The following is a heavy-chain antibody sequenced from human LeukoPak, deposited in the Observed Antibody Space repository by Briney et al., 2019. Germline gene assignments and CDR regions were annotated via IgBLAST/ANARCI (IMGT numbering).Heavy chain of an antibody. CDR2: IIPIFGTA. J-gene: IGHJ6*02. CDR3: AGPTYYYDSSGYYDYYYYGMDV. CDR1: GGTFSSYA. V-gene: IGHV1-69*13. D-gene: IGHD3-22*01. Sequence: ASVKVSCKASGGTFSSYAISWVRQAPGQGLEWMGGIIPIFGTANYAQKFQGRVTITADESTSTAYMELSSLRSEDTAVYYCAGPTYYYDSSGYYDYYYYGMDVWGQGTTVTVSS.